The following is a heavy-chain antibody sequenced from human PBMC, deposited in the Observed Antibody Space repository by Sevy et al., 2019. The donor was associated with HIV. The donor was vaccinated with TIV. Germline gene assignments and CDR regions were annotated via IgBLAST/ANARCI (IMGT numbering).Heavy chain of an antibody. CDR2: ISYDGSVK. Sequence: GGSLRLSCAASGFSFNGYAMHWVRQAPGKGLEWLAVISYDGSVKYYTESVKGRFTISRDNTKHTLFLQLNSLRPEDTAVYYCVREGRNYEYVWGTYHSGFRAQGTLVTVSS. J-gene: IGHJ4*02. D-gene: IGHD3-16*02. V-gene: IGHV3-30*04. CDR3: VREGRNYEYVWGTYHSGF. CDR1: GFSFNGYA.